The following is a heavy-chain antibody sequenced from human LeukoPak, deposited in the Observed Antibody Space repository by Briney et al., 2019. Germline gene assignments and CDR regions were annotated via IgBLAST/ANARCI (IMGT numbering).Heavy chain of an antibody. D-gene: IGHD3/OR15-3a*01. CDR3: VRDLDWGAFDV. V-gene: IGHV3-21*04. Sequence: GGSLRLSCATSGFTFSAYSMNWVRQAPGKGLEWVSSISGSSIYINYADSVMGRFTISRDNRKSTVSLQMNSLRPEDTALYYCVRDLDWGAFDVWGQGTMVTVSS. CDR2: ISGSSIYI. J-gene: IGHJ3*01. CDR1: GFTFSAYS.